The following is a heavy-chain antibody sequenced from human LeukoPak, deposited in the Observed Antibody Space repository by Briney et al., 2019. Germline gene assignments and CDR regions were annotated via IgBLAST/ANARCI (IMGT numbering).Heavy chain of an antibody. Sequence: GSSVKVSCKASGGTFSSYAISWVRQAPGQGLEWMGGIIPIFGTANYAQKFQGRVTITADESTSTAYMELSSLRSEDTAVYYCARDLGYCSGGSCYDFDYWGQGTLVTVSS. CDR3: ARDLGYCSGGSCYDFDY. CDR1: GGTFSSYA. CDR2: IIPIFGTA. J-gene: IGHJ4*02. V-gene: IGHV1-69*01. D-gene: IGHD2-15*01.